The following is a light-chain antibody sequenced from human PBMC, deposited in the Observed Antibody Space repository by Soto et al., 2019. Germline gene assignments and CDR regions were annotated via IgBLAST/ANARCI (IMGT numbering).Light chain of an antibody. CDR3: PQYLSYS. CDR2: HAS. CDR1: QSISNW. Sequence: SVAERVTIICRASQSISNWLAWYQQKPGTAPKLLIYHASTLESGVPSRFSGSGSETEFTLTIGIPQPHHFATYNFPQYLSYSIGEGTKVDIK. V-gene: IGKV1-5*02. J-gene: IGKJ1*01.